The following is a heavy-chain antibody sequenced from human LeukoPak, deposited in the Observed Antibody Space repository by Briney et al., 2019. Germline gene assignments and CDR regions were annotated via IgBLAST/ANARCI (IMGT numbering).Heavy chain of an antibody. J-gene: IGHJ4*02. V-gene: IGHV1-69*05. CDR1: GGTFSSYA. CDR3: ARGHYYDSSGYYSYYFDY. Sequence: SVKVSCKASGGTFSSYAISWVRQAPGQGLEWMGGIIPIFGTTNYAQKFQGRVTITTDESTSTAYMELSSLRSEDTAVYYCARGHYYDSSGYYSYYFDYWGQGTLVTVSS. D-gene: IGHD3-22*01. CDR2: IIPIFGTT.